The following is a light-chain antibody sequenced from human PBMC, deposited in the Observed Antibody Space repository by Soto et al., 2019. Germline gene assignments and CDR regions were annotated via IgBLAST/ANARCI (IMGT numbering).Light chain of an antibody. Sequence: EIVLTQSPATLSLSPGERATLSCRASQSVSRYLVWYQQKPGQAPRLLIYDASNRATGIPARFSGSGSGTDFTLTISSLEPEDFAVYYCQQRSNWPLITFGQGTRLEI. V-gene: IGKV3-11*01. CDR2: DAS. J-gene: IGKJ5*01. CDR1: QSVSRY. CDR3: QQRSNWPLIT.